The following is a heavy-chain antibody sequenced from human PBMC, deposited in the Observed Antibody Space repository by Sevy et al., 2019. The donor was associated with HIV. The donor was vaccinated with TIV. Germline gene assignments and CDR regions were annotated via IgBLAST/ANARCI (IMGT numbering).Heavy chain of an antibody. CDR3: GGDRDYDFWGGWGGGYYGMDV. CDR2: IWYDGSNK. D-gene: IGHD3-3*01. V-gene: IGHV3-33*01. J-gene: IGHJ6*02. Sequence: GGSLRLSCAASGFTFSSYGMHWVRQAPGKGLEWVAVIWYDGSNKYYADSVKGRFTISRDNSKNTLYLQMNSLRAEDTAVYYCGGDRDYDFWGGWGGGYYGMDVWGQGTTVTVSS. CDR1: GFTFSSYG.